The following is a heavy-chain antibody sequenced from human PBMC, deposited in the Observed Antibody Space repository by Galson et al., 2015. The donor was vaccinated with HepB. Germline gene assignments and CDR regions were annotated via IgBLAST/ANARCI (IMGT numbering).Heavy chain of an antibody. CDR2: ISGRGGST. D-gene: IGHD4-17*01. V-gene: IGHV3-23*01. CDR3: AKVRRPEVTTGWFDP. CDR1: GFTFSSYA. Sequence: SLRLSCAASGFTFSSYAMSWVRPAPGKGLEWVSAISGRGGSTYYADPVKGRFTISRDNSKNTLYLQMNSLRAEDTAVYYCAKVRRPEVTTGWFDPWGQGTLVTVSS. J-gene: IGHJ5*02.